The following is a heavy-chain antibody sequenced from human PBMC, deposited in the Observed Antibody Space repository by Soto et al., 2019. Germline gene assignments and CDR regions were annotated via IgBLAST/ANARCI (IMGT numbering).Heavy chain of an antibody. V-gene: IGHV4-59*01. Sequence: SETLSLTCTVSGGSIRSYYWTWIRQPPGKGLEWLGYIFYSGSTFYNPSLKSRVTISIHTSKSQFSLQLTSVTAADAAVYYCARGAADTAMVDSWGQGTLVTVSS. J-gene: IGHJ4*02. CDR1: GGSIRSYY. CDR3: ARGAADTAMVDS. D-gene: IGHD5-18*01. CDR2: IFYSGST.